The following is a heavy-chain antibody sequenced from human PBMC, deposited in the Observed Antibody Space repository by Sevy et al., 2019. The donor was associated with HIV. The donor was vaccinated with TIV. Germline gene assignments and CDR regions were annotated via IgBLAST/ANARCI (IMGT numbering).Heavy chain of an antibody. J-gene: IGHJ4*02. Sequence: GGSLRLSCAASGFTFSSYWMHWVRQAPGKGLVWVSRINSDGGSTSYADSVKGRFTISRDNAKNTLYLQMNSLRAEDTAVYYCARVGVRGVKGAFDYWGQGTLVTVSS. V-gene: IGHV3-74*01. CDR2: INSDGGST. CDR1: GFTFSSYW. CDR3: ARVGVRGVKGAFDY. D-gene: IGHD3-10*01.